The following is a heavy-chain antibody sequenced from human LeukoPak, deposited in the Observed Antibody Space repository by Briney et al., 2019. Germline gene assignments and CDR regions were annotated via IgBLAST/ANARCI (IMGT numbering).Heavy chain of an antibody. V-gene: IGHV3-23*01. CDR2: ISSSGGST. Sequence: PGGSLRLSCEASGFTFTNYGMTWVRQAPGKGLEWVSGISSSGGSTYYADSVKGRFTISRDNSKNTLYLQMNSLRAEDTAVYYCARAPFSGGYCSSTSCYSRFGYWGQGTLVTVSS. CDR1: GFTFTNYG. D-gene: IGHD2-2*01. CDR3: ARAPFSGGYCSSTSCYSRFGY. J-gene: IGHJ4*02.